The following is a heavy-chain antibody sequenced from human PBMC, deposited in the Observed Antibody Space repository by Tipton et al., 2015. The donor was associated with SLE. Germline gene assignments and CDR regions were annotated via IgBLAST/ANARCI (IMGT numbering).Heavy chain of an antibody. CDR2: IYYSGST. J-gene: IGHJ3*02. V-gene: IGHV4-31*03. CDR3: ARDSGGCFDI. CDR1: GGSIGSGGDY. Sequence: TLSLTCTVSGGSIGSGGDYWTWIRQHPGKGLEWIGYIYYSGSTFYNPSLKSRVSISVDTSKNQLSLRLNSVTAADTAVYYCARDSGGCFDIWGQGTMVTVSS. D-gene: IGHD3-10*01.